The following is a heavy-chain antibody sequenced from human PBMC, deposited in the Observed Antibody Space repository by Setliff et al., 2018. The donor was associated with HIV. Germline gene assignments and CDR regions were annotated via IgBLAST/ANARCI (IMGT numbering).Heavy chain of an antibody. CDR2: ITGDSATI. V-gene: IGHV3-48*04. D-gene: IGHD3-10*01. CDR3: VKDVGSGTYSQSFDC. CDR1: GFTFSSYW. Sequence: PGGSLRLSCEASGFTFSSYWIHWVRQTPGKGLEWVSYITGDSATIYYADSVKDRFTISRDNGKNTLFLQMNSLKVEDTALYYCVKDVGSGTYSQSFDCWGPGTLVTVSS. J-gene: IGHJ4*02.